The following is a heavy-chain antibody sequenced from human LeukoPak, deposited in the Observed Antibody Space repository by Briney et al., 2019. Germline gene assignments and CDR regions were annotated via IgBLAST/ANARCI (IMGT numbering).Heavy chain of an antibody. CDR1: GSTFTGYY. D-gene: IGHD6-13*01. CDR3: ARSIAAAGTRRYYGMDV. V-gene: IGHV1-2*02. CDR2: INPNIGGT. J-gene: IGHJ6*02. Sequence: ASVKVSCKASGSTFTGYYMHWVGQAPGQGVRWRGWINPNIGGTNYAQKFQGRVTMTRDTSISTAYMELSRLRSDDTAVYYCARSIAAAGTRRYYGMDVWGQGTTVTVSS.